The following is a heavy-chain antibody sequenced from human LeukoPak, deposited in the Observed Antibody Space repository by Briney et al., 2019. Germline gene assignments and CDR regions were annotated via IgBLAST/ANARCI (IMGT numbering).Heavy chain of an antibody. J-gene: IGHJ4*02. CDR2: ISTGGGNI. CDR1: GFTFSSFE. Sequence: PPGSLTLSCAASGFTFSSFEMNWVRQAPGKGLEWVSYISTGGGNIYYADSVKGRFTISRDNAKNSLYLQMNSLRAEDTAVYYCARDRIQWLPLDYWGQGTLVSVSS. D-gene: IGHD3-22*01. CDR3: ARDRIQWLPLDY. V-gene: IGHV3-48*03.